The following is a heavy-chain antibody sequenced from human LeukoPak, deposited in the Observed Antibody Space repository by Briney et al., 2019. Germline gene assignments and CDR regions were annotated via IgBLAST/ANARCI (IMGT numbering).Heavy chain of an antibody. J-gene: IGHJ4*02. D-gene: IGHD2-2*02. V-gene: IGHV3-30*03. CDR3: ARSRYCSSISCYKDY. CDR2: ISYDGSNK. Sequence: GGSLRLSCAASGFTFSSYGMHWVRQAPGKGLEWVTIISYDGSNKYYADSVKGRFTISRDNSKNTLYLQMNSLRPEDTAVYYCARSRYCSSISCYKDYWGQGTLVTVSS. CDR1: GFTFSSYG.